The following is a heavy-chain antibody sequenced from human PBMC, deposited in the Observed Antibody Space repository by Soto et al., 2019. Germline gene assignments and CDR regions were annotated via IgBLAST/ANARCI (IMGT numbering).Heavy chain of an antibody. CDR3: ARAPGYYGDFFDF. J-gene: IGHJ4*02. V-gene: IGHV3-20*04. D-gene: IGHD4-17*01. CDR2: INRDGGST. CDR1: GFPFDDYG. Sequence: GGSLRLSCAASGFPFDDYGMSWARQAPGKGLEWVSGINRDGGSTGYADSVKGRFTISRDNAKNSLYLQMNSLRAEDTAFYYCARAPGYYGDFFDFWGQGTLVTVSS.